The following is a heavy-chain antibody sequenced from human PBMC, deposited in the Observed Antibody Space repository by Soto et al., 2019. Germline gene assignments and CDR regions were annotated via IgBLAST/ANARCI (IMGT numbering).Heavy chain of an antibody. CDR3: ASSDYYILTGYYMRYYYYYMDV. Sequence: GGSLRLCCAASGFTFSSYWMSWVRQAPGKGLEWVANIKQDGSEKYYVDSVKGRFTISRDNAKNSLYLQMNSLRAEDTAVYYCASSDYYILTGYYMRYYYYYMDVWGKGTTVTVSS. D-gene: IGHD3-9*01. CDR1: GFTFSSYW. J-gene: IGHJ6*03. CDR2: IKQDGSEK. V-gene: IGHV3-7*01.